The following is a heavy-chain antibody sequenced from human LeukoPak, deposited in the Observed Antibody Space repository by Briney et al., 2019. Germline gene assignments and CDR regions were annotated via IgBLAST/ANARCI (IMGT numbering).Heavy chain of an antibody. CDR1: GYTFTGYY. CDR2: LNPNRGAT. D-gene: IGHD2-2*01. V-gene: IGHV1-2*02. CDR3: ARGRAYSYASPLAC. Sequence: ASVKVSCKASGYTFTGYYMNWVRRAPGQGLEWMGWLNPNRGATNYAQNFQGRVTMTRDTSISTAYMELSRLSSDDTAVYYCARGRAYSYASPLACWGQGTPVTVSS. J-gene: IGHJ4*02.